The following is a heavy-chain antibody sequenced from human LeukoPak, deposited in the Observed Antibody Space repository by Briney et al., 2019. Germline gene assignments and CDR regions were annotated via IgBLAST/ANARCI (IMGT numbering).Heavy chain of an antibody. CDR3: ARARTLDTAMTPFDY. V-gene: IGHV1-2*02. CDR1: GYTFTGYY. Sequence: ASVKVSCKASGYTFTGYYMHWVRQAPGQGLEWMGWINPNCGGTNYAQKFQGRVTMTRDTSISTAYMELSRLRSDDTAVYYCARARTLDTAMTPFDYWGQGTLVTVSS. J-gene: IGHJ4*02. CDR2: INPNCGGT. D-gene: IGHD5-18*01.